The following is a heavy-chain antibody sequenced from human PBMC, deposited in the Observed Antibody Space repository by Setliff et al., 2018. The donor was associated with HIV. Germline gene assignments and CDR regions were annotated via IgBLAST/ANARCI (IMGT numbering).Heavy chain of an antibody. J-gene: IGHJ4*02. CDR1: GDTFCNSV. Sequence: ASVKVSCKASGDTFCNSVLTWVRQAPGQGLEWMGGSIPLFGTVTYAQRFQGRVTITTDELMTTAYMELTSLRSEDTAVYYCASGSGYCRNGFCYIGVHKNPDKYYFDYWGQGTLVTVSS. CDR2: SIPLFGTV. CDR3: ASGSGYCRNGFCYIGVHKNPDKYYFDY. V-gene: IGHV1-69*05. D-gene: IGHD2-8*01.